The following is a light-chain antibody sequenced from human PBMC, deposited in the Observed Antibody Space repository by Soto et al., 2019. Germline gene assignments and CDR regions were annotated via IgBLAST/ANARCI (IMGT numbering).Light chain of an antibody. CDR1: QSVSRW. CDR2: QAS. V-gene: IGKV1-5*03. CDR3: QQRSNWPLT. J-gene: IGKJ4*01. Sequence: DIQMTQSPSTLSAAVGDRVTITCRASQSVSRWLAWYLQKPGKAPKLLLYQASSLEDGVPSRFSGSGSGTEFTLTISSLQPEDFAVYYCQQRSNWPLTFGGGTKVEIK.